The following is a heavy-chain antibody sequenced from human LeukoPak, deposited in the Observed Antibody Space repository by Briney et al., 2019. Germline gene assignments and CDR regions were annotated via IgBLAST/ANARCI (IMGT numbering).Heavy chain of an antibody. V-gene: IGHV1-69*06. CDR2: IIPIFGTA. CDR3: ARGDIVATRAFDY. CDR1: GGTFSSYA. D-gene: IGHD5-12*01. J-gene: IGHJ4*02. Sequence: SVKVSCKASGGTFSSYAISWVRQAPGQGLEWIGGIIPIFGTANYAQKFQGRVTITADKSTSTAYMELSSLRSEDTAVYYCARGDIVATRAFDYWGQGTLVTVSS.